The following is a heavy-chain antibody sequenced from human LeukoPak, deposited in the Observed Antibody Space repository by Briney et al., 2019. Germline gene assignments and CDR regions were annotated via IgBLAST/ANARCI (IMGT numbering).Heavy chain of an antibody. V-gene: IGHV3-21*01. Sequence: GGSLRLSCAASGFIFSYYSMNWVRQAPGKGLEWVSSINSNSNYMSYADSVKGRFTISRDNAKNSLYLQMTSLRAEDTAVYYCASKDYDSSGYYYFDYWGQGTLVTVSS. CDR2: INSNSNYM. CDR1: GFIFSYYS. CDR3: ASKDYDSSGYYYFDY. J-gene: IGHJ4*02. D-gene: IGHD3-22*01.